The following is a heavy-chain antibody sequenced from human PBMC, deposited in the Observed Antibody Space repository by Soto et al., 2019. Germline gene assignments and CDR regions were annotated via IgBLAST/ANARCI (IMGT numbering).Heavy chain of an antibody. V-gene: IGHV3-23*01. CDR2: ISGSGTNT. D-gene: IGHD6-13*01. CDR1: GFTFSSYA. CDR3: AKDVMYSSSWYYFDY. J-gene: IGHJ4*02. Sequence: GGSLRLSCAASGFTFSSYAVSWVRQAPGKGLEWVSAISGSGTNTYYADSVKGRFTISRDNSKNTLYLQMNGLRAEDTAVYYCAKDVMYSSSWYYFDYWGQGTLVTVSS.